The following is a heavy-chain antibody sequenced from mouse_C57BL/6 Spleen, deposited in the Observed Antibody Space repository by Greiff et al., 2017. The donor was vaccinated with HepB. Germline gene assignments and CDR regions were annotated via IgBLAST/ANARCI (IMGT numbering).Heavy chain of an antibody. CDR3: VKAVSSGSSYTWFAY. J-gene: IGHJ3*01. V-gene: IGHV7-4*01. D-gene: IGHD1-1*01. Sequence: EGKVVESGGGLVQPGASLRLSCAASGFTFNDYQMSWVRQASGKAPEWVAFIRNKANGYTTEYTASVKGRFTISRDNTQNILYLQMNTLRAEDSATYYCVKAVSSGSSYTWFAYWGQGTLVTVSA. CDR1: GFTFNDYQ. CDR2: IRNKANGYTT.